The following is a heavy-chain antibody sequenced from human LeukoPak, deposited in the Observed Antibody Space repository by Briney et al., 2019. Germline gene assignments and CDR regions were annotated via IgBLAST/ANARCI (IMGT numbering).Heavy chain of an antibody. D-gene: IGHD5-12*01. J-gene: IGHJ4*02. CDR3: PRHLSGGPHPLDN. Sequence: KPSETLSLTCTGSGASMLGQHWGWLPQGQGNGLEWIAWIQSDRRTNYNPSRMSRLSHPVHTPTNQHSLRVTAVTAAGTAGYFCPRHLSGGPHPLDNWGPGIRVIVSP. CDR2: IQSDRRT. V-gene: IGHV4-59*08. CDR1: GASMLGQH.